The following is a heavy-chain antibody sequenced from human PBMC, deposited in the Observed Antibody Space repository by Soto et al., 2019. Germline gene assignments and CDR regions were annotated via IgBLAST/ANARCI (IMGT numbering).Heavy chain of an antibody. J-gene: IGHJ4*02. CDR3: AREMDDILTGYYNYYFAY. CDR1: GGTFSSYA. V-gene: IGHV1-69*13. Sequence: SVKVSCKASGGTFSSYAISWVRQAPGQGLEWMGGIIPIFGTANYAQKFQGRVTITADESTSTAYMELSSLRSEDTAVYYCAREMDDILTGYYNYYFAYWGQGTLVTVSS. D-gene: IGHD3-9*01. CDR2: IIPIFGTA.